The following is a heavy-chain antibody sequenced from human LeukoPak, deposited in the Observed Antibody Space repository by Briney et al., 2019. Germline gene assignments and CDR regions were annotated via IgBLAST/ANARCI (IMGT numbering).Heavy chain of an antibody. Sequence: PSETLSLTCTVSGGSISGSSYYWSWIRQPPGKGLEWIGYIYYSGSTNYNPSLKSRVTISVDTSKNQFSLKLSSVTAADTAVYYCARVGFNSRRWGRRGAFDIWGQGTMVTVSS. V-gene: IGHV4-61*01. J-gene: IGHJ3*02. CDR1: GGSISGSSYY. CDR3: ARVGFNSRRWGRRGAFDI. D-gene: IGHD2-21*02. CDR2: IYYSGST.